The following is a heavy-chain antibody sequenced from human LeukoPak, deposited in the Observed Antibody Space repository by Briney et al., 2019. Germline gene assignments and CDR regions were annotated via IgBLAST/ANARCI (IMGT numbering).Heavy chain of an antibody. J-gene: IGHJ4*02. CDR1: GGSVSSGSYY. D-gene: IGHD3-3*01. CDR2: IYYSGST. CDR3: ARVPSITIFGVVTPYYFGY. V-gene: IGHV4-61*01. Sequence: KPSETLSLTCTVSGGSVSSGSYYWSWIRQPPGKGLEWIGYIYYSGSTNYNPSLKSRVTISVDTSKSQFSLKLSSVTAADTAVYYCARVPSITIFGVVTPYYFGYWGQGTLVTVSS.